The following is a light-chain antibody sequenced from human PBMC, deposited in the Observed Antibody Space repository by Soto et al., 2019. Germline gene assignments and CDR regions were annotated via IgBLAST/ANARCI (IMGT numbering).Light chain of an antibody. V-gene: IGKV3-20*01. CDR3: QQYGTSFA. J-gene: IGKJ5*01. Sequence: EVVLTQSPGTLSLSPGERATLSCRASQSVSSRYLAWYQQKPGQAPRLLIYGASTRATGIPARFTGSGSGTDFALTISRLEPEDFAVYYCQQYGTSFAFGQGTRLEI. CDR1: QSVSSRY. CDR2: GAS.